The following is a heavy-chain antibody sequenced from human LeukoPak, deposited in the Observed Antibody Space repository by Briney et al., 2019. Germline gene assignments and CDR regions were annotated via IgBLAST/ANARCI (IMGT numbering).Heavy chain of an antibody. V-gene: IGHV3-23*01. CDR3: VKGGHFDY. CDR1: GFTFSTYD. Sequence: GGSLRLSCEASGFTFSTYDMTWGRQTPGKGLEWVSLIISSGDSAYYTDSVRGRFTISRDNSKNTLYLQMNSLRAEDTAIYYCVKGGHFDYWGQGALVTVSS. CDR2: IISSGDSA. D-gene: IGHD1-26*01. J-gene: IGHJ4*02.